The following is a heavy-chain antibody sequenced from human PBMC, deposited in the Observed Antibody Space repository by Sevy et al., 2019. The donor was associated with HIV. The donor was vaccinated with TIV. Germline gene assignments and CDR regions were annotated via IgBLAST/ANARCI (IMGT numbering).Heavy chain of an antibody. CDR2: ISYDGNEK. V-gene: IGHV3-30*18. CDR1: GFNFSSYG. J-gene: IGHJ6*02. Sequence: GGSLRLSCAASGFNFSSYGMHWVRQAPGKGLEWVAVISYDGNEKDYVDSVKGRFTISRDNSKNTLYLQMNSLRTEDTALYYCAKDWRKMDVWGQGTTVTVSS. CDR3: AKDWRKMDV.